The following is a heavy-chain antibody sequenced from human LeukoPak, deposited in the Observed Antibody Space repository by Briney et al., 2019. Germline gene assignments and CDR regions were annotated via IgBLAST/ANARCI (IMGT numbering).Heavy chain of an antibody. CDR3: ARDHGPRGYSV. CDR2: INHSGST. CDR1: GESFSGYY. Sequence: SETLSLTCAVYGESFSGYYWSWIRQPPGKGLEWIGEINHSGSTNYNPSLKSRVTISVDTSKNQFSLKLSSVTAADTAVYYCARDHGPRGYSVWGQGTLVTVSS. V-gene: IGHV4-34*01. J-gene: IGHJ4*02. D-gene: IGHD5/OR15-5a*01.